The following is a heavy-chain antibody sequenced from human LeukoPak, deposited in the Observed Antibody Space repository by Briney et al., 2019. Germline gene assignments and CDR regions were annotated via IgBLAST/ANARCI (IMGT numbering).Heavy chain of an antibody. CDR1: GYSFTSYW. D-gene: IGHD6-13*01. J-gene: IGHJ3*02. Sequence: GESLKISCKGSGYSFTSYWIGWVRQMPGKGLEWMGITYPGDSDTRYSPSFQGQVTISADKSISTAYLQWSSLKASDTAMYYCARPRVGYSSSWYDGVAFDIWGQGTMVTVSS. V-gene: IGHV5-51*01. CDR3: ARPRVGYSSSWYDGVAFDI. CDR2: TYPGDSDT.